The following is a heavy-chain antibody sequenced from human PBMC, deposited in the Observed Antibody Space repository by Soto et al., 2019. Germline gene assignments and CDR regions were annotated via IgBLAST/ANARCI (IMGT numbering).Heavy chain of an antibody. CDR2: IYYSGST. V-gene: IGHV4-59*01. Sequence: SETLSLTCTVSGGSISSYYWSWIRQPPGKGLEWIGYIYYSGSTNYNPSLKSRVTISVDTSKNQFSLKLSSVTAADTAVYYCARGTALNYYDSSGYYYFDYWGQGTLVTVSS. CDR1: GGSISSYY. J-gene: IGHJ4*02. D-gene: IGHD3-22*01. CDR3: ARGTALNYYDSSGYYYFDY.